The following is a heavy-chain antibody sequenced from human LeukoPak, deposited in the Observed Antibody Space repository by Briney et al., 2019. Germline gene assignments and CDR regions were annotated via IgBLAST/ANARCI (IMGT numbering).Heavy chain of an antibody. D-gene: IGHD2-15*01. J-gene: IGHJ4*02. Sequence: PSETLPLTCAVYGGSFTGHYWTWIRQPPGKGLEWIGEINDSGATNYNPSLKGRVTISVDASKNQFSLKLSSVTAADTAVYYCARGDPSRYCSGDSCHSVQPSFDYWGQGTQVTVSS. CDR3: ARGDPSRYCSGDSCHSVQPSFDY. V-gene: IGHV4-34*01. CDR1: GGSFTGHY. CDR2: INDSGAT.